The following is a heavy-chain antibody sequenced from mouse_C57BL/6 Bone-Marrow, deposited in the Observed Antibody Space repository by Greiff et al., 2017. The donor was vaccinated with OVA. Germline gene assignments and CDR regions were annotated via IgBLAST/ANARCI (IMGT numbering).Heavy chain of an antibody. CDR3: ASYISGSLDY. Sequence: QVQLQQPGAELVKPGASVKMPCKASGYTFTSYWLTWVKQRPGQGLEWIGDIYPGSGSTNYNEKFKSKATLTVDTSSSTAYMQLSSLTSEDSAVYYCASYISGSLDYWGQGTTLTVSS. V-gene: IGHV1-55*01. CDR1: GYTFTSYW. J-gene: IGHJ2*01. CDR2: IYPGSGST. D-gene: IGHD3-1*01.